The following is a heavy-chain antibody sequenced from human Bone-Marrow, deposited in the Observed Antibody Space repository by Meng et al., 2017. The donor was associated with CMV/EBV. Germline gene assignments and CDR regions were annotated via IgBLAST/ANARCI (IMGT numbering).Heavy chain of an antibody. D-gene: IGHD5-18*01. V-gene: IGHV3-53*05. CDR1: GFHVRSNY. CDR3: ARREILGYSEGLYAFTV. J-gene: IGHJ3*01. Sequence: GGSLRLSCAASGFHVRSNYMAWVRQAPGKGLEWVSVIYSGGIHSDGDTYHTDSVKGRFTISRDNSKNTLYLQMDSLRTEDTAVYYCARREILGYSEGLYAFTVWGQGTRVTVSS. CDR2: IYSGGIHSDGDT.